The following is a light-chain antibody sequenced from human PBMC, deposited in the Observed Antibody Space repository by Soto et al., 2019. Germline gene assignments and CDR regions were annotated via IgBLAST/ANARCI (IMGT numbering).Light chain of an antibody. CDR1: SSVVGGYNY. V-gene: IGLV2-14*01. CDR3: SSYTSSSTYV. J-gene: IGLJ1*01. CDR2: DVS. Sequence: QSVLTQPASVSGSPGQSITISCTGTSSVVGGYNYVSWYQQHPGKVPKLMIYDVSNRPSGVSNRFSGSKSGNTASLTISGLQGEDEADYYCSSYTSSSTYVFETGTKVTVL.